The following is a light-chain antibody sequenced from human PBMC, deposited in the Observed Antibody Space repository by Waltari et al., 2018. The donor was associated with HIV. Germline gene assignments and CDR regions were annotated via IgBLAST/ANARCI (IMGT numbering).Light chain of an antibody. J-gene: IGLJ2*01. Sequence: QAVVTQEPSLTVSPGGTVTLTCASSTGAVTSGHYPYWFQQRPGQAPRTLIYDTRHRHSWTPVRFSASRLGGKAALTLSGAQPEDEADYYCLLYYSGARVFGGGTKLTV. CDR3: LLYYSGARV. V-gene: IGLV7-46*01. CDR2: DTR. CDR1: TGAVTSGHY.